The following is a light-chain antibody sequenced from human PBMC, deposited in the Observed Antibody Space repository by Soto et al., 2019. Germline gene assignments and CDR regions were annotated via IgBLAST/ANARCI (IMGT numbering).Light chain of an antibody. J-gene: IGKJ1*01. V-gene: IGKV1-5*01. CDR1: QAVSNW. CDR3: QQYYSYSRT. Sequence: DIQMTQSPSTLSASVGDRVTITCRASQAVSNWFAWYQQKPGKAPKLLIYDVSSLESGVPSRFSGSGSGTDFTLTISSLQPDDFATYYCQQYYSYSRTFGQGTQVEVK. CDR2: DVS.